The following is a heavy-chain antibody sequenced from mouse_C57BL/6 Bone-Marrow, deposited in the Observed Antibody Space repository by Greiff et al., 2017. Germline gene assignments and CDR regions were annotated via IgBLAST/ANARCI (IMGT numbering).Heavy chain of an antibody. V-gene: IGHV2-2*01. D-gene: IGHD1-1*01. J-gene: IGHJ1*03. CDR3: ARKGNYGSSEAYFDV. CDR2: IWSGGST. CDR1: GFSLTSYG. Sequence: QVQLQQSGPGLVQPSQSLSITCTVSGFSLTSYGVHWVRQSPGKGLEWLGVIWSGGSTDYNAAFISRLSISKDNSKSQVFFKMNSLQADDTAIYYCARKGNYGSSEAYFDVWGTGTTVTVSS.